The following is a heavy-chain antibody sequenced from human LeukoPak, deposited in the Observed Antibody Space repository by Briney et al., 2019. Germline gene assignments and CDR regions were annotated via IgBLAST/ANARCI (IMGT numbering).Heavy chain of an antibody. CDR2: TNHSGST. J-gene: IGHJ4*02. V-gene: IGHV4-34*01. D-gene: IGHD3-3*01. CDR1: GGSFSGYY. CDR3: ARGGLITIFGVASSLDY. Sequence: PSETLSLTCAVYGGSFSGYYWSWIRQPPGKGLEWIGETNHSGSTNYNPSLKSRVTISVDTSKNQFSLKLSSVTAADTAVYYCARGGLITIFGVASSLDYWGQGTLVTVSS.